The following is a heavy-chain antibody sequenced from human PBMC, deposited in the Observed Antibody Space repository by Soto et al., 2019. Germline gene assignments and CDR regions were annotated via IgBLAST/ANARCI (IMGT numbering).Heavy chain of an antibody. CDR1: GGSISGYY. CDR3: ARARGYSSSFIDY. Sequence: LXLTFTVCGGSISGYYGSWIRQPPGKGLEWIGYIYYSGSTNYNPSLKSRVTISVDTSKNQFSLKLSSVTAADTAVYYCARARGYSSSFIDYWGQGTLVTVSS. CDR2: IYYSGST. D-gene: IGHD6-13*01. V-gene: IGHV4-59*01. J-gene: IGHJ4*02.